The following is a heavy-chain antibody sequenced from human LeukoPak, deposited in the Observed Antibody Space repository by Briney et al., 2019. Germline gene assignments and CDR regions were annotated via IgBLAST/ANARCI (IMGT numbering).Heavy chain of an antibody. CDR1: GFTFSSYG. D-gene: IGHD2/OR15-2a*01. CDR3: AVEYNSSPYAFDI. Sequence: GGSLGLSCAASGFTFSSYGMHWVRQALGKGLEWVAVIWYDGSNKYYADSVKGRFTISRDNSKNTLYLQMNSLRVEDTAVYYCAVEYNSSPYAFDIWGQGTKVTVSS. V-gene: IGHV3-33*01. J-gene: IGHJ3*02. CDR2: IWYDGSNK.